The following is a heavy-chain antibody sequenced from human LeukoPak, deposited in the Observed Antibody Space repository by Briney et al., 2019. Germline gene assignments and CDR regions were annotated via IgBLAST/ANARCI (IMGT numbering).Heavy chain of an antibody. CDR2: IYTSGST. CDR3: ARDRKVVAASYYYGMDV. V-gene: IGHV4-4*07. D-gene: IGHD2-15*01. CDR1: GGSISSYY. J-gene: IGHJ6*02. Sequence: SETLSLTCTVSGGSISSYYWSWIRQPAGKGLEWIGRIYTSGSTNYNPSLKSRVTMSVDTSKNQFSLKLSSVTAADTAVHYCARDRKVVAASYYYGMDVWGQGTTVTVSS.